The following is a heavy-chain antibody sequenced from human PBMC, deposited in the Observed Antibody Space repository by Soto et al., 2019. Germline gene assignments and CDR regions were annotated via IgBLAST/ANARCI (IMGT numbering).Heavy chain of an antibody. J-gene: IGHJ5*02. CDR1: GCPFRSYC. V-gene: IGHV3-48*02. Sequence: GGSLRISCAASGCPFRSYCLGGGRQGPGKGLDWVSGISGSGISTHYADSVKGRFTISRDNAKNSLYLQMNSLRDEDTAVYYCARSAEYDSSGYYYLNWFDPWGQGTLVTVSS. D-gene: IGHD3-22*01. CDR3: ARSAEYDSSGYYYLNWFDP. CDR2: ISGSGIST.